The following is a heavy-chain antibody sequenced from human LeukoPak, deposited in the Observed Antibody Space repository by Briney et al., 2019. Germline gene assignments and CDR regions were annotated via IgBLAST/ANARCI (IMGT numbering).Heavy chain of an antibody. D-gene: IGHD3-10*01. CDR1: GGSISSNSYY. J-gene: IGHJ4*02. Sequence: SETLSLTCAVSGGSISSNSYYWGWIRQPPGKGLEWIGSIYYSGSTYYNPSLKSRVTISVDTSKNQFSLKLSSVTAADTAVYYCARQGAMVRGKSDYWGQGTLVTVSS. V-gene: IGHV4-39*01. CDR3: ARQGAMVRGKSDY. CDR2: IYYSGST.